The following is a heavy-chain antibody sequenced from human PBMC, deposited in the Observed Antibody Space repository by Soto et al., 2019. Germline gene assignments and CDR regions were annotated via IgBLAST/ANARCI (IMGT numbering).Heavy chain of an antibody. V-gene: IGHV4-31*02. CDR1: GGSISSGGYY. CDR3: ARLRGLAQEMATSYDAFDI. CDR2: IYYSGST. Sequence: PSETLSLTXTVSGGSISSGGYYWSWIRQHPGKGLEWIGYIYYSGSTYYNPSLKSRVTISVHTSKNQFSLNLSSVTAADTAVYYCARLRGLAQEMATSYDAFDIWGQGTMVTVSS. J-gene: IGHJ3*02. D-gene: IGHD5-12*01.